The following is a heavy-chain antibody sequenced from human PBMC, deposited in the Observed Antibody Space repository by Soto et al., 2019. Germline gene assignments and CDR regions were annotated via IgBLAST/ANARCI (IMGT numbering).Heavy chain of an antibody. J-gene: IGHJ4*02. CDR1: GFTFSYYA. Sequence: QVQLVESGGAVVQPGRSLRLSCAASGFTFSYYAMHWVRQAPGKGLEWVAVISDDGSNKYYADSVKRQFTISRDNSKNPLYLQMNSLRAEDTAMYYCAREGGTVGVFDYWGQGTLVTVSS. V-gene: IGHV3-30-3*01. CDR2: ISDDGSNK. D-gene: IGHD1-26*01. CDR3: AREGGTVGVFDY.